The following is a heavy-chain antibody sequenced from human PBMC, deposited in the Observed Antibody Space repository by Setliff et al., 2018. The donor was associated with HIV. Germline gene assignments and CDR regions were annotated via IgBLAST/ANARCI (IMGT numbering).Heavy chain of an antibody. CDR1: GFSVSSSY. CDR3: ARSRPYNSALDY. D-gene: IGHD6-25*01. Sequence: PGGSLRLSCAASGFSVSSSYMSWVRQTPGEGLEWVSSIYSSGDTYHADSVKGRFTLSRDNSKNTLYLQMNSLRAEDSAVYYCARSRPYNSALDYWGQGTLVTVS. CDR2: IYSSGDT. J-gene: IGHJ4*02. V-gene: IGHV3-66*02.